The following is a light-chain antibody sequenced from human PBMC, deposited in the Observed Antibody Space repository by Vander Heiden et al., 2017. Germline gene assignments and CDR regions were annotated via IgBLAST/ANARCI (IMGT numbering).Light chain of an antibody. J-gene: IGLJ3*02. V-gene: IGLV6-57*01. CDR3: QSFDDSGLWV. CDR2: EDN. CDR1: RGSIASNY. Sequence: ILTHPHSVSESPDKTVTISCTRTRGSIASNYGQWYQQRPGSSPTAMIYEDNQRPSGVPDRFSGSVDSASNSAPLTISGLEPEDEADYCCQSFDDSGLWVFGGGTKLTVL.